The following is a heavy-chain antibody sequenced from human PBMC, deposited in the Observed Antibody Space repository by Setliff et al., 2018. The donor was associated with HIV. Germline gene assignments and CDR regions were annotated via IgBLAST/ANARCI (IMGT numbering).Heavy chain of an antibody. Sequence: SETLSLTCAVYGGSFSGYCWTWIRQPPGKGLEWIGEIQHTGRTNCNPSLNDRATISLDTSKNQFSLKLNSVTAADTAVYYCARDVLDLVISVYGFWGQGIPVTVSS. J-gene: IGHJ4*02. V-gene: IGHV4-34*01. CDR2: IQHTGRT. CDR3: ARDVLDLVISVYGF. CDR1: GGSFSGYC. D-gene: IGHD3-22*01.